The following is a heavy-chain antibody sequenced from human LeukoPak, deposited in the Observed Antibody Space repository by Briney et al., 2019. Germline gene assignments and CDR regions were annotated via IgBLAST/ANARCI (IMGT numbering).Heavy chain of an antibody. CDR1: GGSISSGGYS. CDR3: ARHRRRSGSYPT. J-gene: IGHJ5*02. Sequence: SQTLSLTCAVSGGSISSGGYSWSWIRQPPGKGLEWIGYIYHSGSTYYNPSLKSRVTISVDRSKNQFSLKLSSVTAADTAVYYCARHRRRSGSYPTWGQGTLVTVSS. D-gene: IGHD1-26*01. CDR2: IYHSGST. V-gene: IGHV4-30-2*01.